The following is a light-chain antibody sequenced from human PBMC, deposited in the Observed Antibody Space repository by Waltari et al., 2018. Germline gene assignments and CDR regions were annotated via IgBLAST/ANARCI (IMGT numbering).Light chain of an antibody. J-gene: IGLJ2*01. CDR2: EAP. CDR3: CSYSHADTLI. Sequence: QSALTQPASVSGSPGQSITISCTGSDSDVGTYHLVSWFPQHPGRAPKVIFYEAPKRPSGISDRFSGSKSGNTASLTISGLQAEDEAHYYCCSYSHADTLIFGGGTKLTVL. V-gene: IGLV2-23*01. CDR1: DSDVGTYHL.